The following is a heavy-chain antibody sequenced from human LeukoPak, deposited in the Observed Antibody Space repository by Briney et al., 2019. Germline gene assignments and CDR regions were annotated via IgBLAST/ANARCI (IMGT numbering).Heavy chain of an antibody. V-gene: IGHV1-69*13. CDR1: GGTFSNYA. CDR2: IIPIFGTA. D-gene: IGHD3-22*01. CDR3: ARSTVFLYYYDSSGYRKDDAFDI. J-gene: IGHJ3*02. Sequence: RASVKVSCKASGGTFSNYAINWVRQAPGQGLEWMGGIIPIFGTANYEQKFQGRVTITADESTSTAYMELSSLRSDDTAVYYCARSTVFLYYYDSSGYRKDDAFDIWGQGTMVTVSS.